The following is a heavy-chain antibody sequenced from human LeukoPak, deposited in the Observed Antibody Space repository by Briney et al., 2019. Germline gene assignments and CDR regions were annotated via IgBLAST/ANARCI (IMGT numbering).Heavy chain of an antibody. CDR1: GGSISSSSYY. D-gene: IGHD1-14*01. CDR2: IYYSGNT. J-gene: IGHJ3*02. V-gene: IGHV4-39*01. CDR3: ARGADIWHSLTRVTFDI. Sequence: PSETLSLTCTVSGGSISSSSYYWGWIRQPPGKGLEWIGSIYYSGNTYYNASLKSQVSISIDTSKNRFSLKLTSVTAADTAVYYCARGADIWHSLTRVTFDIWGQGTMVAVSS.